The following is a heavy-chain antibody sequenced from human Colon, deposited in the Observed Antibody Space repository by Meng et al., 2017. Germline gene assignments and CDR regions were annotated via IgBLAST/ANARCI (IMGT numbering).Heavy chain of an antibody. V-gene: IGHV4-34*01. Sequence: QVQLQQWGAGLLKSSETLSLTCTVYGGSFSGYYWSWIRQPPGKGLEWIGEISHSGSTNYNPSLKSRVTISVDTSKNQFSLKLSSVTATDTAVYYCARAPLPAARGVKNWFDPWGQGTLVTVSS. CDR3: ARAPLPAARGVKNWFDP. CDR2: ISHSGST. D-gene: IGHD2-2*01. J-gene: IGHJ5*02. CDR1: GGSFSGYY.